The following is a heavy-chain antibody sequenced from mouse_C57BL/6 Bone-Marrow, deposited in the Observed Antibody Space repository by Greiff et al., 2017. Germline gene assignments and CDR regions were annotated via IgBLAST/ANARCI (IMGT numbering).Heavy chain of an antibody. CDR2: IDPETGGT. CDR1: GYTFTDYE. V-gene: IGHV1-15*01. CDR3: TRRGSSHY. Sequence: VQLKESGAELVRPGASVTLSCKASGYTFTDYEMHWVKQTPVHGLEWIGAIDPETGGTAYNQKFKGKAILTADKSSSTAYMELRSLTSEDSAVYYCTRRGSSHYWGQGTTLTVSS. D-gene: IGHD1-1*01. J-gene: IGHJ2*01.